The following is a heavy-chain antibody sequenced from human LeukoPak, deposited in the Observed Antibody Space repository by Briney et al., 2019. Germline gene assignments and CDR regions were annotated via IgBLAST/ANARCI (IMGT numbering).Heavy chain of an antibody. V-gene: IGHV4-61*01. J-gene: IGHJ4*02. CDR2: IYYTGTT. CDR3: ARGAQNYYDSSGYWDY. D-gene: IGHD3-22*01. Sequence: PSETLSLTCTVSAGSVSNGNYYWSWLRQPPGKALEWIGYIYYTGTTYYIPSLEGRVTISVDTSKNQFSLKLSSVTAADTAVYYCARGAQNYYDSSGYWDYWGQGTLVTVSS. CDR1: AGSVSNGNYY.